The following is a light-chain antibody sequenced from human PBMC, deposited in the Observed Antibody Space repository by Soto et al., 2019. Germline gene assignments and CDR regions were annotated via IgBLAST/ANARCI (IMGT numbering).Light chain of an antibody. CDR2: DVS. CDR3: QQYNSYLIT. V-gene: IGKV1-5*01. Sequence: IQKTQSPSTLSASVGDRVTITCRASQSISSRLAWYQQKPGKAPKLLIYDVSSLESGVPSRFSGSGSGTEFTLTISSLQPDDFATYYCQQYNSYLITFGQGTKVDI. J-gene: IGKJ1*01. CDR1: QSISSR.